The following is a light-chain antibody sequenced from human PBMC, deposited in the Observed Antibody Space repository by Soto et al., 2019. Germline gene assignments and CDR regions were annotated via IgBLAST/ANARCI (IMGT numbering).Light chain of an antibody. CDR1: QSVNNY. V-gene: IGKV3-15*01. CDR3: QQYNNWPRT. J-gene: IGKJ1*01. Sequence: EIVLTQSPGTLSLSPGERATLSCRASQSVNNYLAWYQQKPGQAPRLLIYGASTRATGIPARFSGSGSETEFTLTISSLQSEDFAVYYCQQYNNWPRTFGQGTKVDIK. CDR2: GAS.